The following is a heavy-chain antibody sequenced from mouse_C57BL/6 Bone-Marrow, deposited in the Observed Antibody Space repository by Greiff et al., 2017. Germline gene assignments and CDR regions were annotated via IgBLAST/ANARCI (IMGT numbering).Heavy chain of an antibody. D-gene: IGHD2-3*01. CDR1: GYTFTDHT. J-gene: IGHJ3*01. V-gene: IGHV1-78*01. CDR2: IYPRDGST. CDR3: AKRGDGWFPTGWFAY. Sequence: QVQLKQSDAELVKPGASVKISCKVSGYTFTDHTIHWMKQRPEQGLEWIGYIYPRDGSTKYNEKFKGKATLTADKSYRPAYMQLNSLTSEDSAVYFCAKRGDGWFPTGWFAYWGQGTLVTVSA.